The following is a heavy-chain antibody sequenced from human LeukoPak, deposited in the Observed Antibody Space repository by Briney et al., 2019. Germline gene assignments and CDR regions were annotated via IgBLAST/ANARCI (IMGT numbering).Heavy chain of an antibody. D-gene: IGHD2-21*02. CDR1: GYTVSDKP. CDR3: ARGGIPVTGIDEVDY. J-gene: IGHJ4*01. V-gene: IGHV3-66*01. Sequence: PGGSLRLSCAASGYTVSDKPMTWVRQAAGKGLEWVSVIYSDGSTHYSESVKGRFYISRDNSKNSLYLQMNSLRAGDTAVYYCARGGIPVTGIDEVDYWGQGTLVTVSS. CDR2: IYSDGST.